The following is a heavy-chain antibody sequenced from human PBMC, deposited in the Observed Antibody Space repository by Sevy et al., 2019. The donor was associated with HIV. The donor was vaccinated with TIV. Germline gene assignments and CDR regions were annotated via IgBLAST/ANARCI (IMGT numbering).Heavy chain of an antibody. J-gene: IGHJ4*02. CDR3: ARVLRSSSGTDY. D-gene: IGHD6-6*01. CDR1: GYTFTDYF. Sequence: ASVNVSCKASGYTFTDYFMHWVRQAPGQGLEWMGWINPNSAGTNYAQKFQGRVTMTRDTSISTAYMELTRLRSDDTAVYYCARVLRSSSGTDYWGQGTLVTVSS. V-gene: IGHV1-2*02. CDR2: INPNSAGT.